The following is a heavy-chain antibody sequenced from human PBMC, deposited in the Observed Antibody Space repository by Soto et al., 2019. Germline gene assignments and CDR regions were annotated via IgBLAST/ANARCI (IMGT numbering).Heavy chain of an antibody. Sequence: EVQLVESGGGLVQPGGSLRLSCAASGFTFYTYWMHWVRQVPGKGQVWVSRIGPDGNNNDYADSVRGRFTISRDNARQTLHLQMSALRADDTAVYFCVSASYGDHEYFQNWGQGTLVTVSS. V-gene: IGHV3-74*01. J-gene: IGHJ1*01. CDR2: IGPDGNNN. CDR3: VSASYGDHEYFQN. CDR1: GFTFYTYW. D-gene: IGHD4-17*01.